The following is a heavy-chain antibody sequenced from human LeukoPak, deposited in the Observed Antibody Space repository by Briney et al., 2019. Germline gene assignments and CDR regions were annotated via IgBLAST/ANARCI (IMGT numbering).Heavy chain of an antibody. CDR2: IYYSGST. V-gene: IGHV4-39*07. Sequence: SETLSLTCTVSGGSISSSGYYWGWIRQPPGKGLEWIGSIYYSGSTYYNPSLKSRVTISVDTSKNQFSLKLSSVTAADTAVYYCARDRIGIAARPAGWFDPWGQGTLVTISS. CDR1: GGSISSSGYY. CDR3: ARDRIGIAARPAGWFDP. D-gene: IGHD6-6*01. J-gene: IGHJ5*02.